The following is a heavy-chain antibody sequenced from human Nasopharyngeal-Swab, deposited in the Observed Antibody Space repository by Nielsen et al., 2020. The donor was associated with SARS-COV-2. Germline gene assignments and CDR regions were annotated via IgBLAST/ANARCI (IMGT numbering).Heavy chain of an antibody. Sequence: SLKLSCSSSAFTFSSYSMNFVRQAPGKGLELVSSISSSSSYIYYADSVKCRFTISRDNAKNSLYLQMNSLRAEDTAVYYCARDRITIFGVEKPFDYWGQGTLVTVSS. CDR2: ISSSSSYI. CDR1: AFTFSSYS. CDR3: ARDRITIFGVEKPFDY. J-gene: IGHJ4*02. D-gene: IGHD3-3*01. V-gene: IGHV3-21*01.